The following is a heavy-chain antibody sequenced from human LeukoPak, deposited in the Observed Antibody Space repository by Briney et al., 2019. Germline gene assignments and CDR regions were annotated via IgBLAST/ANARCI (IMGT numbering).Heavy chain of an antibody. CDR1: GFTFSTYG. V-gene: IGHV3-23*01. CDR3: ARGTTGSPPFAFDI. J-gene: IGHJ3*02. D-gene: IGHD1-1*01. Sequence: GGSLRLSCAASGFTFSTYGMSWVRQVPGKGLEWVAAISGSSGRTYYADSVKGRFTISRGNSKNTVYLQMNSLRAEDTALYYCARGTTGSPPFAFDIWGQGTMVTVSS. CDR2: ISGSSGRT.